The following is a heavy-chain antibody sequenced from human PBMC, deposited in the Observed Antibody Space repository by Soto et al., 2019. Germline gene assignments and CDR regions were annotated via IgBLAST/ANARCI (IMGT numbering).Heavy chain of an antibody. Sequence: SETLSLTCTFSGGSISSYYWSLIRQPPGKGLEWIGYIYYSGSTNYNPSLKSRVTISVDTSKNQFSLKLSSVTAADTAVYYCARLVLLWFEESDAFDIWGQGTMVTVSS. V-gene: IGHV4-59*08. CDR3: ARLVLLWFEESDAFDI. CDR2: IYYSGST. D-gene: IGHD3-10*01. CDR1: GGSISSYY. J-gene: IGHJ3*02.